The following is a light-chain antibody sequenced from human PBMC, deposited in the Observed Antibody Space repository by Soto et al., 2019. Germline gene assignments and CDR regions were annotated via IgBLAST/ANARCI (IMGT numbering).Light chain of an antibody. J-gene: IGLJ3*02. CDR2: GNS. CDR1: SSNIGAGYD. V-gene: IGLV1-40*01. Sequence: QSVLTQPPSVSGAPGQRVTISCTGSSSNIGAGYDVHWYQQLPGTAPKLLIYGNSNRPSGVPDRFSGSKSGTSASLAIPGLQAEDEADYYCQSYDSSLSDWVFGGGTKLTVL. CDR3: QSYDSSLSDWV.